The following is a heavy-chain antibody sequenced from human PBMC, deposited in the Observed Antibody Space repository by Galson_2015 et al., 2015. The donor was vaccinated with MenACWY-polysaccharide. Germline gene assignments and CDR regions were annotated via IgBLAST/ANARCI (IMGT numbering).Heavy chain of an antibody. CDR3: ARVRGSYSVDY. CDR1: GFTFSDYY. J-gene: IGHJ4*02. V-gene: IGHV3-11*01. D-gene: IGHD1-26*01. CDR2: ISSSGTTI. Sequence: SLRLSCAASGFTFSDYYMSCIRQAPGRGLERVSHISSSGTTIYYADSVKGRFTISRDNARNSLSLQMNSLRAEDTAVYYCARVRGSYSVDYWGQGTLATVSS.